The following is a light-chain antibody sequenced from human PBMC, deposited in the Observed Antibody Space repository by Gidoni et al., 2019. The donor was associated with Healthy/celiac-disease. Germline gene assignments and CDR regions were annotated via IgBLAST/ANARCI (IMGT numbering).Light chain of an antibody. CDR1: QSLLHSNVYND. V-gene: IGKV2-28*01. Sequence: DIVMTQSPLSLPVTPGAPASISCRSSQSLLHSNVYNDLDWYLQKPGQSPQLLIYLGSNRASGVPDRFSGSGSGTDFTLKISRVEAEDVGVYYCMQALQTPLTFGGGTKVEIK. J-gene: IGKJ4*01. CDR2: LGS. CDR3: MQALQTPLT.